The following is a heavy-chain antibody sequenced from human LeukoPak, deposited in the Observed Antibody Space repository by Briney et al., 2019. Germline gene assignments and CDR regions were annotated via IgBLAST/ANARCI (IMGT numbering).Heavy chain of an antibody. Sequence: GGSLRLSFAASGFTVSSNYMSWVRQAPGKGLEWVSVIYSGGSTYYADSVKGRFTISRDNSKNTLYLQMNSLRAEDTAVYYCARGSVPYYYDSSGYQLDYWGQGTLVTVSS. CDR1: GFTVSSNY. V-gene: IGHV3-53*01. D-gene: IGHD3-22*01. J-gene: IGHJ4*02. CDR2: IYSGGST. CDR3: ARGSVPYYYDSSGYQLDY.